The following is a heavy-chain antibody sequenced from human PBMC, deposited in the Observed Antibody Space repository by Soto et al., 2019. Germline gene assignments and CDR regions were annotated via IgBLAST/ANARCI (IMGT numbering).Heavy chain of an antibody. CDR3: ARHGAVAAPYFDY. CDR1: GYSFTSYW. D-gene: IGHD6-19*01. Sequence: LKISCKGSGYSFTSYWIGWVRQMPGKGLEWMGITYPGDSDTRYSPSFQGQVTISADKSISIAYLQWSSLKASDTAMYYCARHGAVAAPYFDYWGQGTLVTVSS. J-gene: IGHJ4*02. CDR2: TYPGDSDT. V-gene: IGHV5-51*01.